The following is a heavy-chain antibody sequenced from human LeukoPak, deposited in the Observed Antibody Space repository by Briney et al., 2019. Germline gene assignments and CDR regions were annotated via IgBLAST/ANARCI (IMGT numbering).Heavy chain of an antibody. CDR2: IYDNRIS. CDR1: GDAVSSDSYT. V-gene: IGHV4-61*01. Sequence: SDTLSLTCTVSGDAVSSDSYTWTWIRQPPGKGLEWIGHIYDNRISNYNPSLKSRVIISADTSKNQFSLKLRFVTAADTAVYYCARGGEPASGSIVLGLGHWGQGTLVTVSS. CDR3: ARGGEPASGSIVLGLGH. D-gene: IGHD1-26*01. J-gene: IGHJ5*02.